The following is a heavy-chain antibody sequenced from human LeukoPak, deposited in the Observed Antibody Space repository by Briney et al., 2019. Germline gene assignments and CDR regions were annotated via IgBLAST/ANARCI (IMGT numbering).Heavy chain of an antibody. CDR2: INHSGST. J-gene: IGHJ4*02. D-gene: IGHD5-12*01. Sequence: PSETLSLTCAVYGGSFSGYYWSWIRQPPGKGLEWIGEINHSGSTNYNPSLKSRVTISVDTSKNQFSLKLSSVTAADTAVYYCARGLRWHGYSGYDRNFDYWGQGTLVTVSS. CDR3: ARGLRWHGYSGYDRNFDY. V-gene: IGHV4-34*01. CDR1: GGSFSGYY.